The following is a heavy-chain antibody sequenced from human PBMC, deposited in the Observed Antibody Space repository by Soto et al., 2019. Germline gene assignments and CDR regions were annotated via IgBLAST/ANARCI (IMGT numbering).Heavy chain of an antibody. CDR1: GFTFSSYA. CDR2: ISGSGGST. D-gene: IGHD4-17*01. CDR3: AKDRLQGSTVTTWGFDY. J-gene: IGHJ4*02. V-gene: IGHV3-23*01. Sequence: EVQLLESGGGLVQPGGSLRLSCAASGFTFSSYAMSWVRQAPGKGLEWVSAISGSGGSTYYADSGKGRFTISRDNSKNTLYLQMNSLRAEDTAVYYCAKDRLQGSTVTTWGFDYWGQGTLVTVSS.